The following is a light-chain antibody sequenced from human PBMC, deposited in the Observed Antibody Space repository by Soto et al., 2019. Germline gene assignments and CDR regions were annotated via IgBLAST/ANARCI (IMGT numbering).Light chain of an antibody. J-gene: IGKJ1*01. CDR1: QSISDW. CDR2: KAS. V-gene: IGKV1-5*03. Sequence: DIQMTQSPSTLSASVGDRVTITCRASQSISDWLSWYQQRPGKAPKLLIYKASTLESGVPSRFSGSGSGTEFTLPINSMQHDDFATYYCQQYSDLSWTFGQGTKVKFK. CDR3: QQYSDLSWT.